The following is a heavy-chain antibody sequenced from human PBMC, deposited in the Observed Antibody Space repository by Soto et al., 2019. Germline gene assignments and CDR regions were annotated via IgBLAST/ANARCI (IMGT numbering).Heavy chain of an antibody. D-gene: IGHD4-17*01. Sequence: PGESLKSSCQVSGYTFTIYWIGWVRQMPGKGLEWMGIIYPSDSDTRYSPSFQGQVTISADQSINTAYLQWDSLKASDTAIYYCARPANTVADHFDLWGQGTPAPVSS. J-gene: IGHJ4*02. CDR2: IYPSDSDT. CDR3: ARPANTVADHFDL. CDR1: GYTFTIYW. V-gene: IGHV5-51*01.